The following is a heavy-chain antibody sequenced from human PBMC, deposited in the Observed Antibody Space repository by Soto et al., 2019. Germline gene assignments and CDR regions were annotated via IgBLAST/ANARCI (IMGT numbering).Heavy chain of an antibody. CDR3: AHGYVQLLANFHYFDS. V-gene: IGHV2-5*02. J-gene: IGHJ4*02. D-gene: IGHD2-2*01. Sequence: GSGPTLVNPTQTLTLTCTFSGFSITGNGEGVGWIRQPPGKALEWLALIYWADDKRYSPSLRNRLTITLDNSKDQVILTMTDMGTADTATYYCAHGYVQLLANFHYFDSGCQGTQVTVSS. CDR2: IYWADDK. CDR1: GFSITGNGEG.